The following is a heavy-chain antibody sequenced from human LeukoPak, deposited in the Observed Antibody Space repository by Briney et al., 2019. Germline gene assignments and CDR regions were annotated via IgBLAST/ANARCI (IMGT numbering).Heavy chain of an antibody. CDR1: GFTFSDYY. CDR3: ARADYYDSSGYYGSFQH. D-gene: IGHD3-22*01. J-gene: IGHJ1*01. Sequence: PGGSLRLSCAASGFTFSDYYMSWIHQAPGKGLEWVSYISSSGSTIYYADSVEGRFTISRDNAKNSLYLQMNSLRAEDTAVYYCARADYYDSSGYYGSFQHWGQGTLVTVSS. V-gene: IGHV3-11*01. CDR2: ISSSGSTI.